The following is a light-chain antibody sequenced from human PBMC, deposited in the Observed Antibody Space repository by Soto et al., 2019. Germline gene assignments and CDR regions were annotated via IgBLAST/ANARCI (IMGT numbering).Light chain of an antibody. CDR2: EGS. Sequence: QSVLTQPASGSGSPGQSITISCTGTSSDVGSYNLVSWYQQHPGKAPKLMIYEGSKRPSGVSNRFPGSKSGNTASLTISGLQAEDEADYYCCSYAGSSTYVFGTGTKSPS. J-gene: IGLJ1*01. CDR3: CSYAGSSTYV. CDR1: SSDVGSYNL. V-gene: IGLV2-23*01.